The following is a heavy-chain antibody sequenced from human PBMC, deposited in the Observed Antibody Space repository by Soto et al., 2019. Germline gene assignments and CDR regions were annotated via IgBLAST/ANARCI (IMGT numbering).Heavy chain of an antibody. CDR3: AKQRYSSSWYFDY. V-gene: IGHV3-23*01. Sequence: PGGSLRLSCAASGFTFSSYAMSWVRQAPGKGLEWVSAISGSGGSTYYADSVKGRFTISRDISKNTLYLQMNSLRAEYTAVYYCAKQRYSSSWYFDYWGQGTLVTVSS. CDR2: ISGSGGST. D-gene: IGHD6-13*01. CDR1: GFTFSSYA. J-gene: IGHJ4*02.